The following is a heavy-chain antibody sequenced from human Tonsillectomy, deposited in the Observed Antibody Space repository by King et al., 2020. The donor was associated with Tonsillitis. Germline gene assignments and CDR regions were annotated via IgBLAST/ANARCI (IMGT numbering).Heavy chain of an antibody. CDR2: IKPNSGAT. Sequence: VQLVQSGAEVKKPGASVKVSCKASGYTFTGYYMHWVRQAPGQGLEWMGWIKPNSGATNYAQTFQGRVTMTRDTSISTAYMELSRLRSDDTAVYYCARSGGGYYYDSSGFAFDIWGQGTMVTVSS. V-gene: IGHV1-2*02. J-gene: IGHJ3*02. D-gene: IGHD3-22*01. CDR3: ARSGGGYYYDSSGFAFDI. CDR1: GYTFTGYY.